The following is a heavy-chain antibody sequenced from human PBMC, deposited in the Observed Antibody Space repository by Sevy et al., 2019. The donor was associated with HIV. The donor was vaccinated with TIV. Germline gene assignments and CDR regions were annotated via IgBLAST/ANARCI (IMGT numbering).Heavy chain of an antibody. D-gene: IGHD3-22*01. CDR1: GFTFSTYA. CDR3: AGHYYDSTGYYFPLDY. V-gene: IGHV3-30*04. J-gene: IGHJ4*02. CDR2: ISDDGNNK. Sequence: GGSLRLSCAASGFTFSTYAMYWVRQAPGKGLEWVAVISDDGNNKDYADSVKVRFTVSRDNSKNTLYLQMNSLRADDTAVYYCAGHYYDSTGYYFPLDYWGQGTLVTVSS.